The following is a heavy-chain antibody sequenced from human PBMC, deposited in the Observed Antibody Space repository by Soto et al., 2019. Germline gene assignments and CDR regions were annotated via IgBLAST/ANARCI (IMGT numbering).Heavy chain of an antibody. CDR2: ISGSGGST. CDR1: GFTFSSYA. J-gene: IGHJ4*02. CDR3: AKDCSSTSCGPIDY. Sequence: EVQLLESGGGLVQPGGSLRLSCAASGFTFSSYAMSWVRQAPGKGLEWVSAISGSGGSTYYADSVKGWFTISRDNSKNKLYLQMNSLRAEDTAVYYCAKDCSSTSCGPIDYWGQGTLVTVSS. V-gene: IGHV3-23*01. D-gene: IGHD2-2*01.